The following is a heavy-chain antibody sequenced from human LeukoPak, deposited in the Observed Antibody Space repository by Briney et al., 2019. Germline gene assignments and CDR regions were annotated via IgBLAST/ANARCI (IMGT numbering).Heavy chain of an antibody. D-gene: IGHD1-26*01. CDR2: ISSSGSTI. J-gene: IGHJ3*02. V-gene: IGHV3-11*01. CDR3: ARDLWEGELPLDAFDI. Sequence: GSLRLSCAASGFTFGDYYMSWIRQAPGKGLEWVSYISSSGSTIYYADSVKGRFTISRDNAKNSLYLQMNSLRAEDTAVYYCARDLWEGELPLDAFDIWGQGTMVTVSS. CDR1: GFTFGDYY.